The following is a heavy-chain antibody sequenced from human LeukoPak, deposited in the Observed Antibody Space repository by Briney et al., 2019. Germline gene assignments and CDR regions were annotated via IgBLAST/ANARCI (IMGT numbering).Heavy chain of an antibody. Sequence: SETLSLTCTVSGGSISSESYYWSWIRQPAGKGLEWIGRINTSGNINYNPSLKSRVTISVDTSKNQFSLKLSSVTAADTAVYYCARGTYGSGNRDAFDIWGQGTMVTVSS. J-gene: IGHJ3*02. CDR2: INTSGNI. CDR3: ARGTYGSGNRDAFDI. V-gene: IGHV4-61*02. D-gene: IGHD3-10*01. CDR1: GGSISSESYY.